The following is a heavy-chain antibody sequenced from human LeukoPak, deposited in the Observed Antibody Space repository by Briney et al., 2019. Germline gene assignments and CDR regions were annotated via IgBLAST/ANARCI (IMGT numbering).Heavy chain of an antibody. J-gene: IGHJ4*02. Sequence: LETLSLTCTVSGGSISSYYWSWIRQPPGKGLEWIGYIYYSGSTNYNPSLKSRVTISVDTSKNQFSLELSSVTAADTAVYYCARRSSGYYFYFDYWGQGTLVTVSS. CDR3: ARRSSGYYFYFDY. V-gene: IGHV4-59*01. CDR2: IYYSGST. CDR1: GGSISSYY. D-gene: IGHD3-22*01.